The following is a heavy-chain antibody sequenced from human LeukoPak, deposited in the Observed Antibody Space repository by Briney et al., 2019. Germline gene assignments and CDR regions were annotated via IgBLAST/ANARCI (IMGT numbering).Heavy chain of an antibody. CDR3: AREWDTSSFDPRASGDH. D-gene: IGHD3-9*01. J-gene: IGHJ4*02. Sequence: KTSQTLSLTCTVSGGSISSGDYYWSWIRQPPGKGLEWIGYIYYSGSTYYNPSLKSRVTISVDTSKHQFSLKLTSVTAADTAVYYCAREWDTSSFDPRASGDHWGQGTPVTVSS. V-gene: IGHV4-30-4*08. CDR2: IYYSGST. CDR1: GGSISSGDYY.